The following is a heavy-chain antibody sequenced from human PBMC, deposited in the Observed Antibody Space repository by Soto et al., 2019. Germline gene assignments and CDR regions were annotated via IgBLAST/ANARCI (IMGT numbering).Heavy chain of an antibody. CDR1: GGSITSHTHY. D-gene: IGHD4-17*01. V-gene: IGHV4-31*03. CDR3: ATYDYSDFYFDD. J-gene: IGHJ4*02. Sequence: QVQLQESGPGLVKPSQTLSLTCTVSGGSITSHTHYWSWIRQHPGKGLEWIGNIYFRGTTYYNPFLESRASISVDTSKNQFSLSLTSVTAADTAVYFCATYDYSDFYFDDWGQGTLVSVSS. CDR2: IYFRGTT.